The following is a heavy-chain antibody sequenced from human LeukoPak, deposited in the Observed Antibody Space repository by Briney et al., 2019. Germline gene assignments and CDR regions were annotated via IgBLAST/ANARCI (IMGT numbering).Heavy chain of an antibody. CDR3: ARGRSSTTYLFDY. Sequence: PGGSLRLSCAASGFTFSIYWMHWVRQAPGKGLVWVSRINSDGSSTSDADSVKGRFTISRDNAKKTLFLQINSLRAEDTAVYYCARGRSSTTYLFDYWGQGTLVTVSS. CDR1: GFTFSIYW. CDR2: INSDGSST. J-gene: IGHJ4*02. D-gene: IGHD2-2*01. V-gene: IGHV3-74*01.